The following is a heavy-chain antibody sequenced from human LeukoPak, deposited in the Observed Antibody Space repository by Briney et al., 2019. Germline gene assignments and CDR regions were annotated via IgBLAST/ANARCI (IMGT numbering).Heavy chain of an antibody. CDR2: IYYSGST. D-gene: IGHD3-3*01. V-gene: IGHV4-39*01. CDR1: GGSISSSSYY. J-gene: IGHJ4*02. Sequence: SETLSLTCTVSGGSISSSSYYRGWIRQPPGKGLEWIGSIYYSGSTYYNPSLKSRVTISVDTSKNQFSLKLSSVTAADTAVYYCARAGPGPLRFLEWLLFDYWGQGTLVTVSS. CDR3: ARAGPGPLRFLEWLLFDY.